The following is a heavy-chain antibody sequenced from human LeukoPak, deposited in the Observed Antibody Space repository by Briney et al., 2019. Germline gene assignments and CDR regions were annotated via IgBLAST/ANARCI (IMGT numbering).Heavy chain of an antibody. J-gene: IGHJ6*02. CDR1: GYTFTSYD. CDR2: MNPNSGNT. CDR3: ARGPGSGSGSYLQYYYYGMDV. Sequence: ASVKVSCKASGYTFTSYDINWVQQATGQGLEWMGWMNPNSGNTGYAQKFQGRVTMTRNTSISTAYMELSSLRSEDTAVYYCARGPGSGSGSYLQYYYYGMDVWGQGTTVTVSS. V-gene: IGHV1-8*01. D-gene: IGHD3-10*01.